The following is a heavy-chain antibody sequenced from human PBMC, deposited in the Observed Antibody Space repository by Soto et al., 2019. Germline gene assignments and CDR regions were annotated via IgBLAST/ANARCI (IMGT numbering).Heavy chain of an antibody. V-gene: IGHV4-39*01. CDR2: IYYSGST. J-gene: IGHJ4*02. CDR1: GGSISSSSYY. Sequence: SETLSLTCTVSGGSISSSSYYWGWIRQPPGKGLEWIGSIYYSGSTYYNPSLKSRVTISVDTSKNQFSLKLSSVTAADTAVYYCARLPTARIPGDYDYWGQGTLVT. CDR3: ARLPTARIPGDYDY. D-gene: IGHD2-2*02.